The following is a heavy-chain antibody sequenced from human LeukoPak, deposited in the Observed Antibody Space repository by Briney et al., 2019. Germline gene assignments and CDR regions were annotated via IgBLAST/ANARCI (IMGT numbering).Heavy chain of an antibody. CDR2: VNPNSGNT. D-gene: IGHD3-22*01. Sequence: ASVKVSCKASGYTFTSYDINWVRQATGQGLEWMGWVNPNSGNTGYAQKFQGRVTMTRNTSISTAYMELSSLRSEDTAVYYCARAYTMIVVNYFDYWGQGTLVTVSS. J-gene: IGHJ4*02. CDR1: GYTFTSYD. V-gene: IGHV1-8*01. CDR3: ARAYTMIVVNYFDY.